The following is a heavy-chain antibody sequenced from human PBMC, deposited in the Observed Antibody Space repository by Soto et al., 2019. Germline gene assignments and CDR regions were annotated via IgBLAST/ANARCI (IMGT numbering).Heavy chain of an antibody. D-gene: IGHD5-12*01. CDR1: GFTVSSNY. J-gene: IGHJ3*02. CDR3: ARDRRDGYNFDAFDI. Sequence: EVQLVESGGGLVQPGGSLRLSCAASGFTVSSNYMSWVRQAPGKGLEWVSVIYSGGSTYYADSVKGRFTISRDNSKNTLYLQMNSLRAADTAVYYCARDRRDGYNFDAFDIWGQGTMVTVSS. CDR2: IYSGGST. V-gene: IGHV3-66*01.